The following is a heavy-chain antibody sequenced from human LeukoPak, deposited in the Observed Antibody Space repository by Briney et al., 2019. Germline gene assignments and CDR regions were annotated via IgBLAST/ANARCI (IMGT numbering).Heavy chain of an antibody. CDR1: GASISSSTYY. CDR3: ARVITVRGVIFDY. D-gene: IGHD3-16*01. CDR2: IYYSGST. V-gene: IGHV4-61*01. Sequence: PSETLSLTCTVSGASISSSTYYWSWIRQPPGKGLEWLGYIYYSGSTNYNPSLKSRVTISVDTSKNQFSLKLSSVTAADTAVYYCARVITVRGVIFDYWGQGTLVTVSS. J-gene: IGHJ4*02.